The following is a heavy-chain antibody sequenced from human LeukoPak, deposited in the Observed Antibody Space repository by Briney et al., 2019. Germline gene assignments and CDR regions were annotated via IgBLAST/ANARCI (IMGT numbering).Heavy chain of an antibody. CDR1: GGSFSGYY. D-gene: IGHD2-2*01. CDR3: ARSRRYCIRTSCYSIYY. J-gene: IGHJ4*02. Sequence: PSETLSLTCAVYGGSFSGYYWSWIRQPPGKGLEWIGEINHSGSTNYNPSLKSRVTISVDTSKNQFSLKLSSVTAADTAVYYCARSRRYCIRTSCYSIYYRGQGTLVTVSS. CDR2: INHSGST. V-gene: IGHV4-34*01.